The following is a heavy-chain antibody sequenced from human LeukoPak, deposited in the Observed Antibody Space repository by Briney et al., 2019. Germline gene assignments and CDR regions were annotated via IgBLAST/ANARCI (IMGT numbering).Heavy chain of an antibody. Sequence: RRASVKVSCKVSGYTLNELSIHWVRQAAGKGLEWMGGFDHEYGETVYAQKFQGRVTMAEDTSTDTAYMELSSLRSEDTAVYYCAPLDFWVPSTWGQGTLVTVSS. J-gene: IGHJ5*02. CDR2: FDHEYGET. CDR1: GYTLNELS. CDR3: APLDFWVPST. V-gene: IGHV1-24*01. D-gene: IGHD3-3*01.